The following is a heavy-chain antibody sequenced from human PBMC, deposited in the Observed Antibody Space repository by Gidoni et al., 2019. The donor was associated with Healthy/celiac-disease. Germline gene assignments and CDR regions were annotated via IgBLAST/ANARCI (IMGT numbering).Heavy chain of an antibody. CDR1: GFSFSSYS. D-gene: IGHD2-15*01. V-gene: IGHV3-21*01. CDR2: ISSSSSYI. Sequence: EVPLLESGGGLVKPGGSLRLSCAASGFSFSSYSMNWVRQAPGKGLEWVSSISSSSSYIYYADSVKGRFTISRDNAKNSLYLQMNSLRAEDTAVYYCARDSSMDIVVVVDWGQGTLVTVSS. J-gene: IGHJ4*02. CDR3: ARDSSMDIVVVVD.